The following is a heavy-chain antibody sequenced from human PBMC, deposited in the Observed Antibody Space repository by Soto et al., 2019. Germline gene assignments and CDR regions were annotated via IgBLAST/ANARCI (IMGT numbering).Heavy chain of an antibody. J-gene: IGHJ4*02. V-gene: IGHV6-1*01. CDR3: ARDGNLGGARANDY. CDR1: GDSVSSNSAA. CDR2: TYYRSKWCN. Sequence: QVQLQQSGPGLVKPSQTLSLTCAISGDSVSSNSAAWNWIRQSPSRGLEWLGRTYYRSKWCNDYAVSVKSRITINPDKSKNQSSLQLNSVTTEDTAVYYWARDGNLGGARANDYWGQGTLVTVSS. D-gene: IGHD1-26*01.